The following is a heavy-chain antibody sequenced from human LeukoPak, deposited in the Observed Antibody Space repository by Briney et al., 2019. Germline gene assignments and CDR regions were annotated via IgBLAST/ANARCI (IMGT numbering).Heavy chain of an antibody. V-gene: IGHV3-23*01. D-gene: IGHD3-10*02. CDR1: GFTFSSYA. Sequence: GGSLRLSCAASGFTFSSYAMSWVRQAPGKGMEWVSGISGSGGSTYYAFSVKARFTISRANSKNTLYLQMNSLRAEDTAVYYCARVVRGVIIRARYYYGMDVWGQGTTVTVSS. CDR3: ARVVRGVIIRARYYYGMDV. J-gene: IGHJ6*02. CDR2: ISGSGGST.